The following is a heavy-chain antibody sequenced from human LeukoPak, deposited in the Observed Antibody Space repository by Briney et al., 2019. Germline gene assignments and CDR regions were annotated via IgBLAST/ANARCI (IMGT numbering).Heavy chain of an antibody. CDR1: GGSISSSSYY. D-gene: IGHD6-19*01. CDR2: VYVTGST. Sequence: SEALSLTCTVSGGSISSSSYYWGWIRQPPGKGLEWIGRVYVTGSTNLNPALQSRVTMSVDTSKNQFSLKLTSVTAADTAVYYCARDRQWLVDHWGQGTLVTVSS. CDR3: ARDRQWLVDH. V-gene: IGHV4-39*07. J-gene: IGHJ5*02.